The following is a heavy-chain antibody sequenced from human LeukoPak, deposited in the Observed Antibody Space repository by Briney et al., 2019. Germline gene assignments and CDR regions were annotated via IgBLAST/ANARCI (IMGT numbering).Heavy chain of an antibody. Sequence: WVRQAPGKGLEWIGSIYYSGSTYYNPSLKSRVTISVDTSKNQFSLKLSSVTAADTAVYYCARNSNYLYFDYWGQGTLVTVSS. D-gene: IGHD4-11*01. CDR2: IYYSGST. V-gene: IGHV4-39*01. CDR3: ARNSNYLYFDY. J-gene: IGHJ4*02.